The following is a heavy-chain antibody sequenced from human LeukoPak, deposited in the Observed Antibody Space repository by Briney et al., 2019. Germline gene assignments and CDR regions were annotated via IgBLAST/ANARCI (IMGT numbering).Heavy chain of an antibody. Sequence: ASVEVSCKVSGYTLTELSMHWVRQAPGKGLEWMGGFDPEDGETIYAQKFQGRVTMTEDTSTDTAYMELSSLRSEDTAVYYCATDFRSGSETDAFDIWGQGTMVTVSS. V-gene: IGHV1-24*01. CDR2: FDPEDGET. J-gene: IGHJ3*02. CDR3: ATDFRSGSETDAFDI. CDR1: GYTLTELS. D-gene: IGHD3-3*01.